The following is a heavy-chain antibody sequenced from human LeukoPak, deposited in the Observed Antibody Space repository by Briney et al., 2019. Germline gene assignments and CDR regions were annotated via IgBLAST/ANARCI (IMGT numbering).Heavy chain of an antibody. CDR2: IYTSGST. D-gene: IGHD2-15*01. V-gene: IGHV4-4*07. J-gene: IGHJ4*02. CDR3: ARGGYCSGGSCYPEDFDY. CDR1: GGSISSYY. Sequence: SETLSLTCTVSGGSISSYYWSWIRQPAGKGLEWIGRIYTSGSTNYNPSLKSRVTMSVDTSKNQFSLKLSSVTAADTAVYYCARGGYCSGGSCYPEDFDYWGQGTLVTVSS.